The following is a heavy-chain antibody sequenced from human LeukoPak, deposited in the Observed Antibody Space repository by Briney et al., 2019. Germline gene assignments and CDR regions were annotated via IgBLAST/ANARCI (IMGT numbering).Heavy chain of an antibody. CDR2: IYYSGST. J-gene: IGHJ5*02. CDR1: GGSISSYY. V-gene: IGHV4-59*01. Sequence: SGTLSLTCTVSGGSISSYYWSWIRQPPGKGLEWIGYIYYSGSTNYNPSLKSRVTISVDTSKNQFSLKLSSVTAADTAVYYCARDASYYYDSSGLSWFDPWGQGTLVTVSS. D-gene: IGHD3-22*01. CDR3: ARDASYYYDSSGLSWFDP.